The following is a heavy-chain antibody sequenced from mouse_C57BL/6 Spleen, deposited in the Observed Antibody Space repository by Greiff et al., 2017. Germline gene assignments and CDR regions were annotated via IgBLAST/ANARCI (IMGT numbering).Heavy chain of an antibody. V-gene: IGHV1-54*01. CDR1: GYAFTNYL. CDR2: INPGSGGT. D-gene: IGHD2-3*01. Sequence: QVQLQQSGAELVRPGTSVKVSCKASGYAFTNYLIEWVKQRPGQGLEWIGVINPGSGGTNYNEKFKGKATLTADTSSSTAYMQLSSLTSEDSAVYFCARGGFYGGYYDWYFDVWGTGTTVTVSS. CDR3: ARGGFYGGYYDWYFDV. J-gene: IGHJ1*03.